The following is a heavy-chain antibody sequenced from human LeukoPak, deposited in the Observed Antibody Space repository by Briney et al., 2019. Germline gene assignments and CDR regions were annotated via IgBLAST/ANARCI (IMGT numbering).Heavy chain of an antibody. CDR1: GFTFSSYA. V-gene: IGHV3-30-3*01. Sequence: PGGSLRLSCAASGFTFSSYAMHWVRQAPGKGLEWVAVISYDGSNKYYADSVKGRFTISRDNSKNTLYLQMSSLRAEDTAVYYCAKAAYFDFWNGYYLDYWGQGTLVTVSS. CDR3: AKAAYFDFWNGYYLDY. CDR2: ISYDGSNK. D-gene: IGHD3-3*01. J-gene: IGHJ4*02.